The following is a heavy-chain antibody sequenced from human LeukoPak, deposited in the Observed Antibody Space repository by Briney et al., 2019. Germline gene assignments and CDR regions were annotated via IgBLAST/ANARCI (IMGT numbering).Heavy chain of an antibody. J-gene: IGHJ4*02. V-gene: IGHV3-23*01. CDR3: AKRSNFWTGYLDY. Sequence: GGSLRLSGTASXLTFSNYVMSWVRQAPGKGLEWVSVISGSGGSTYYADSVKGRSTISRDNSKDTLFLQMNSLRTEDTAVYYCAKRSNFWTGYLDYWGQGTLVTVSS. CDR1: XLTFSNYV. CDR2: ISGSGGST. D-gene: IGHD3/OR15-3a*01.